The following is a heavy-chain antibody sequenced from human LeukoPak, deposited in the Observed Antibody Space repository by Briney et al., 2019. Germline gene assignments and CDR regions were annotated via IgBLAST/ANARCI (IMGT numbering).Heavy chain of an antibody. CDR1: GGSISSSSYY. D-gene: IGHD2-21*01. CDR2: IYYSGST. CDR3: ASVNCGGDCYIPGDYYYYMDV. Sequence: PSETLSLTCTVSGGSISSSSYYWGWIRQPPGKGLEWIGSIYYSGSTYYNPSLKSRVTISVDTSKNQFSLKLSSVTAADTAVYYCASVNCGGDCYIPGDYYYYMDVWGKGTTVTVSS. V-gene: IGHV4-39*01. J-gene: IGHJ6*03.